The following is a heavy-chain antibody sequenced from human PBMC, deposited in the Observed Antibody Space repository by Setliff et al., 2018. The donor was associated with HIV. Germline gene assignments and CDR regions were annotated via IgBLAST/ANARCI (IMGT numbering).Heavy chain of an antibody. CDR2: INPKSGGT. CDR1: GYTFTDYY. J-gene: IGHJ6*04. CDR3: AKDRTGTGTTLHV. Sequence: ASVKVSCKASGYTFTDYYIHWVRQAPGQGLEWMGRINPKSGGTSYVRKFQGRVTMTRDASINTAYLELSRLRSDDTAVYYCAKDRTGTGTTLHVWGEGTTVTVSS. V-gene: IGHV1-2*06. D-gene: IGHD1-7*01.